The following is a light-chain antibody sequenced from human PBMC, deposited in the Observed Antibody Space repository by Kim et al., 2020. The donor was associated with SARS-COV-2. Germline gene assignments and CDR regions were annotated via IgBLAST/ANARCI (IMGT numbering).Light chain of an antibody. CDR3: QQRSHWPPIT. J-gene: IGKJ5*01. Sequence: SPGERATLSCRASQSVGTFLAWYQQKPGQAPRLLIYDASNRATGIPGRFSGSGSGTDFTLTISSLEPEDFAVYYCQQRSHWPPITFGQGTRLEIK. CDR1: QSVGTF. V-gene: IGKV3-11*01. CDR2: DAS.